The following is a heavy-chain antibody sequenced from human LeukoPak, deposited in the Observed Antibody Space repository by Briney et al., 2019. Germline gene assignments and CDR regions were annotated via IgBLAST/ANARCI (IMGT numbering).Heavy chain of an antibody. J-gene: IGHJ6*03. Sequence: GGSLRLSCAASGFTFSRYSMNWVRQAPGKGLEWVANIKQDGSEKYYVDSVKGRFTISRDNAKNSLYLQMNSLRVEDTAVYYCARYYYYYMDVWGKGTTVTISS. CDR2: IKQDGSEK. V-gene: IGHV3-7*01. CDR3: ARYYYYYMDV. CDR1: GFTFSRYS.